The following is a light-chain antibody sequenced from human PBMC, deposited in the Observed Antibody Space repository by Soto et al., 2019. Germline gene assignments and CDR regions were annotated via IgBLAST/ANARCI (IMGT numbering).Light chain of an antibody. Sequence: EIVLTQSPGTLSLSPGGRATLSCRTSQIISSIYLAWYQQKPGQAPRLLIYGASSRATGIPDRFSGGGSGTDFPLYISSLEPEDSAVYFCQQYNGPPWTFGRGTSLEI. J-gene: IGKJ1*01. CDR2: GAS. V-gene: IGKV3-20*01. CDR1: QIISSIY. CDR3: QQYNGPPWT.